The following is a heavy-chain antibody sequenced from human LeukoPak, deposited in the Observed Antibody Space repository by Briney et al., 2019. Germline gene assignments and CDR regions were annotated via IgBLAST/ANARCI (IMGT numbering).Heavy chain of an antibody. D-gene: IGHD3-3*01. J-gene: IGHJ4*02. CDR3: ARDSARGWSFDY. CDR1: GGSISSGYY. V-gene: IGHV4-38-2*02. CDR2: IYHSGNT. Sequence: SETLSLTCTVSGGSISSGYYWGWIRQPPGKGLEWIGSIYHSGNTYYNPSLKSRVTISVDTSKNQFSLKLSSVTAADTAVYYCARDSARGWSFDYWGQGTLVTVSS.